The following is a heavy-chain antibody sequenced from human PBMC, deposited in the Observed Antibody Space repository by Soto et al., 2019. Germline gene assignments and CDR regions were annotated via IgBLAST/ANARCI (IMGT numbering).Heavy chain of an antibody. J-gene: IGHJ3*02. D-gene: IGHD1-7*01. CDR3: ARGPYNWNYRLREAFDI. CDR2: MNPNSGNT. CDR1: GYTFTSYD. Sequence: ASVKVSCKASGYTFTSYDINWVRQATGQGLEWMGWMNPNSGNTGYAQKFQGRVTMTRNTSISTAYMELSSLRSEDTAVYYCARGPYNWNYRLREAFDIWGQGTMVTVSS. V-gene: IGHV1-8*01.